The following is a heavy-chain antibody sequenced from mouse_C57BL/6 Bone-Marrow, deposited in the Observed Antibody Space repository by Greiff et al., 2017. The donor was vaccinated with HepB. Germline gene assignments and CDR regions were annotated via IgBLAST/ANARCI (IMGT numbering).Heavy chain of an antibody. D-gene: IGHD2-3*01. J-gene: IGHJ1*03. CDR1: GYTFTSYW. CDR3: DTDGYYLWYFDV. V-gene: IGHV1-55*01. Sequence: QVQLQQSGAELVKPGASVKMSCKASGYTFTSYWITWVKQRPGQGLEWIGDIYPGSGSTNYNERFKSKATLTVDTSSSTAYMQLSSLTSEDSAVYYCDTDGYYLWYFDVWGTGTTVTVSS. CDR2: IYPGSGST.